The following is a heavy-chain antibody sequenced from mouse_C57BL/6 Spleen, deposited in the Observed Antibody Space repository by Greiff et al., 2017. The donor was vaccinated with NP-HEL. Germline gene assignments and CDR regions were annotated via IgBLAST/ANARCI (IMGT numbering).Heavy chain of an antibody. CDR2: ISYDGSN. CDR3: ARLRYYGLDY. D-gene: IGHD1-1*01. CDR1: GYSITSGYY. Sequence: EVHLVESGPGLVKPSQSLSLTCSVTGYSITSGYYWNWIRQFPGNKLEWMGYISYDGSNNYNPSLKNRISITRDTSKNQFFLKLNSVTTEDTATYYCARLRYYGLDYWGQGTTLTVSS. V-gene: IGHV3-6*01. J-gene: IGHJ2*01.